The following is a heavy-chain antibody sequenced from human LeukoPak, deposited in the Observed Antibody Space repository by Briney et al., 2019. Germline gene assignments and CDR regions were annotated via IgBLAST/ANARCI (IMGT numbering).Heavy chain of an antibody. CDR3: ARYVLRYFDWSKTDAFDI. V-gene: IGHV4-39*01. Sequence: PSETLSLTCTVSGGSISSSSYYWGWIRQPPGKGLEWIGSIYYSGSTYYNPSLKSRVTISVDTSKNQFSLKLSSVTAADTAVYYCARYVLRYFDWSKTDAFDIWGQGTMVTVSS. J-gene: IGHJ3*02. CDR2: IYYSGST. D-gene: IGHD3-9*01. CDR1: GGSISSSSYY.